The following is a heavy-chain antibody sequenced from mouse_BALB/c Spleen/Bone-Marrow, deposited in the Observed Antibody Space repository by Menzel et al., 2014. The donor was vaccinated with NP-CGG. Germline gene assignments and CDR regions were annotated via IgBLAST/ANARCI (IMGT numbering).Heavy chain of an antibody. Sequence: QVHVKQSGAELVRPGSSVKISCKASGYAFSSYWMNWVKQRPGQGLEWIGQIYPGDGDTNYNGKFKGKATLTADKSSSTAYMQLSSLTSEDSAVYFCARTGTLAWFAYGGQGPLVTVSA. CDR2: IYPGDGDT. CDR3: ARTGTLAWFAY. D-gene: IGHD2-14*01. V-gene: IGHV1-80*01. CDR1: GYAFSSYW. J-gene: IGHJ3*01.